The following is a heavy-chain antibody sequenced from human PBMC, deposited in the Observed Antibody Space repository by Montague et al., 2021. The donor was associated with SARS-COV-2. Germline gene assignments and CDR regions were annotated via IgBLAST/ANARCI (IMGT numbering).Heavy chain of an antibody. CDR2: IFYTGSK. J-gene: IGHJ4*02. CDR3: ARAQNICFIANCVNYFDL. Sequence: SETLSLTCSVSGGATSNYYWTGIRQSPGKGLQWIGYIFYTGSKKFNPSLKTRVSMSLDASKNHFSLRLSAVTAADTARYYCARAQNICFIANCVNYFDLWGLGALVTVSS. D-gene: IGHD2-15*01. CDR1: GGATSNYY. V-gene: IGHV4-59*01.